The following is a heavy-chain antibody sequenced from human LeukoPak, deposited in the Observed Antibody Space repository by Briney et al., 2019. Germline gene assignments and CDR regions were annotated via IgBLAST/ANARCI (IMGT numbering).Heavy chain of an antibody. CDR3: AREPGSYYNWFDP. CDR1: GGTFSSYA. V-gene: IGHV1-3*01. J-gene: IGHJ5*02. Sequence: GASVKVSCKASGGTFSSYAISWVRQAPGQGLEWMGWINAGNGNTKYSQKFQGRVTITRDTSASTAYMELSSLRSEDTAVYYCAREPGSYYNWFDPWGQGTLVTVSS. CDR2: INAGNGNT. D-gene: IGHD1-26*01.